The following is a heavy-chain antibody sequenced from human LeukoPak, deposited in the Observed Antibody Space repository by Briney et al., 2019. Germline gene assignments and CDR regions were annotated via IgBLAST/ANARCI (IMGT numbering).Heavy chain of an antibody. Sequence: GASVKVSCKASGYTFTSYDINWVRQATGQGLEWMGWMNPNSGNTGYAQKFQGRVTITRNTSISTAYMELSSLRSEDTAVYYCAREQVGYSSIDYWGQGTLVTVSS. J-gene: IGHJ4*02. CDR1: GYTFTSYD. CDR3: AREQVGYSSIDY. CDR2: MNPNSGNT. V-gene: IGHV1-8*03. D-gene: IGHD6-19*01.